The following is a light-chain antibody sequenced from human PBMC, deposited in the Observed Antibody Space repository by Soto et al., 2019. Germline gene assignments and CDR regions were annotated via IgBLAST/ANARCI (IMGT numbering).Light chain of an antibody. CDR2: EVT. V-gene: IGLV2-14*01. Sequence: QSALTQPASVSGSPGQSITISCTGTSSDVGRYNYVSWYQQHPGKAPKVMIYEVTNRPSGVSYRFSGSRSGNTASLTISGLQAEDEADYYCSSYTSSSTYVFGTGTKLTVL. J-gene: IGLJ1*01. CDR3: SSYTSSSTYV. CDR1: SSDVGRYNY.